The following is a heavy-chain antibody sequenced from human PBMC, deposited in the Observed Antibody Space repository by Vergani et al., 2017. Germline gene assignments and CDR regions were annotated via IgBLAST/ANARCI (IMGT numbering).Heavy chain of an antibody. CDR3: ARESLSVVYAIQLFEAVARGYFDY. J-gene: IGHJ4*02. D-gene: IGHD2-8*02. V-gene: IGHV3-30*03. CDR2: ISYDGSNK. CDR1: GFTFSSYG. Sequence: QVQLVESGGGVVQPGRSLRLSCAASGFTFSSYGMHWVRQAPGKGLEWVAVISYDGSNKYYADSVKGRFTISRDNSKNTLYLQMNSLRAEDTAVYYCARESLSVVYAIQLFEAVARGYFDYWGQGTRVTVSS.